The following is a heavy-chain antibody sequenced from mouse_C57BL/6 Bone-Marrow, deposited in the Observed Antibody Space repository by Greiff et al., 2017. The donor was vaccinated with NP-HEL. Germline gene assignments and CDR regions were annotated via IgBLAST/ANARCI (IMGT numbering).Heavy chain of an antibody. D-gene: IGHD1-1*01. CDR2: IYPGNSDT. V-gene: IGHV1-5*01. CDR3: TSYGSSYWYFDV. Sequence: VQLQQSGTVLARPGASVKMSCKTSGYTFTSYWMHWVQQRPGQGLEWIGAIYPGNSDTSYNQKFKGKAKLTAVTSASTAYMELSSLTNEDSAVYYCTSYGSSYWYFDVWGTGTTVTVSS. J-gene: IGHJ1*03. CDR1: GYTFTSYW.